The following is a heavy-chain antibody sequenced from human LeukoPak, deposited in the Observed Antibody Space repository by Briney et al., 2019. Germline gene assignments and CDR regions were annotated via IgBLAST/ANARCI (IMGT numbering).Heavy chain of an antibody. CDR2: IYPSDSDT. Sequence: GESLKISCRGSGHNFNTYWIGWVRQLPGEGLEWMGIIYPSDSDTRCSPSFQGQVTLSADKSINTSYLQWSTLKASDTAMYYCARFGYRSKWDGFDIWGQGTMVTVSS. CDR1: GHNFNTYW. V-gene: IGHV5-51*01. CDR3: ARFGYRSKWDGFDI. J-gene: IGHJ3*02. D-gene: IGHD6-13*01.